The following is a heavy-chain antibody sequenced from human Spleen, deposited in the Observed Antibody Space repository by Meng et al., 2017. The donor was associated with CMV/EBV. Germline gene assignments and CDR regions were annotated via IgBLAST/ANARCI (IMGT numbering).Heavy chain of an antibody. CDR1: GFAFSSYW. CDR2: IEQDGSEK. CDR3: ARDLLDYGDPFDY. J-gene: IGHJ4*02. D-gene: IGHD4-17*01. Sequence: AASGFAFSSYWRSWVRQAPWKGLEWVANIEQDGSEKYYVDSVKGRFTISRDNAKNSLYLQMNSLRAEDTAVYYCARDLLDYGDPFDYWGQGTLVTVSS. V-gene: IGHV3-7*01.